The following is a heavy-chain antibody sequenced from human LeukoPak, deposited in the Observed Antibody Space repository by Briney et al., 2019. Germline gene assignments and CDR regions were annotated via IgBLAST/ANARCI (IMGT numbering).Heavy chain of an antibody. J-gene: IGHJ4*02. D-gene: IGHD6-19*01. CDR1: GFTFRSYA. Sequence: GGSLRLSCAASGFTFRSYAMSWVRQAPGKGLEWVSAISGSGGITYYADSVKGRFTISRDNSKNSLYLQMNSLRAEDTAVYYCARDLAPRRIAVGSRQFDYWGQGTLVTVSS. CDR3: ARDLAPRRIAVGSRQFDY. V-gene: IGHV3-23*01. CDR2: ISGSGGIT.